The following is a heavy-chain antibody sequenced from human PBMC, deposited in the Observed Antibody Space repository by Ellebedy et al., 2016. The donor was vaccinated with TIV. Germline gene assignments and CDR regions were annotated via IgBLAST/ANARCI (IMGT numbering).Heavy chain of an antibody. J-gene: IGHJ4*02. Sequence: MPSETLSLTCSVSGGSVSSTSYYWASTRQPPGKGPEYIGCVYYSGSPYYNPSFKSRVTLSADTSKNQFSLNLRTVTAADTAVYYCARTDPWQPIDDWGQGSLVSASS. CDR1: GGSVSSTSYY. CDR3: ARTDPWQPIDD. CDR2: VYYSGSP. V-gene: IGHV4-39*01. D-gene: IGHD2-21*02.